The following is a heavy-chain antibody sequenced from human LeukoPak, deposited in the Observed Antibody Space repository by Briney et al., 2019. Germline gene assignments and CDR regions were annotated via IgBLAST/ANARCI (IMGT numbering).Heavy chain of an antibody. Sequence: GSLRLSFAASGFTFSSYSMNWVRQAPGKGLEWISYISSSGSTIDYADSVKGRFTISRDNAKNSLYLQMNSLRAEDTAVYYCSRLRGYSYGYGDYWGQGTLVTVSS. V-gene: IGHV3-48*04. D-gene: IGHD5-18*01. CDR1: GFTFSSYS. CDR2: ISSSGSTI. CDR3: SRLRGYSYGYGDY. J-gene: IGHJ4*02.